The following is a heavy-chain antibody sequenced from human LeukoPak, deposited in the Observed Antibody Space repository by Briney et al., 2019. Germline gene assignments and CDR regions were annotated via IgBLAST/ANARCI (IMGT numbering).Heavy chain of an antibody. D-gene: IGHD6-19*01. CDR3: AREIVASTNFVY. J-gene: IGHJ4*02. CDR1: GYTFTGYY. Sequence: ASVKVSCKASGYTFTGYYMHWVRQAPGQGLEWMGRINPNSGGTNYAQKFQGRVTMTRDTSISTAYMELSRLRSDDTAVYYCAREIVASTNFVYWGQGTLVTVSS. CDR2: INPNSGGT. V-gene: IGHV1-2*06.